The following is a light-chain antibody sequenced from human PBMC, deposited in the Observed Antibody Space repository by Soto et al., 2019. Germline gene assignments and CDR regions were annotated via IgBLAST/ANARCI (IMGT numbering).Light chain of an antibody. CDR1: SSDIGGYIY. CDR3: SSFSSSTTLYV. J-gene: IGLJ1*01. Sequence: QSALTQPASVSGSAGQSITISCTGTSSDIGGYIYVSWYQQHPGKAPKLMIYEGSKRPSGVSNRFSGSKSGNTASLTISGLQAEDEADYYCSSFSSSTTLYVFGTGTKVTVL. CDR2: EGS. V-gene: IGLV2-14*01.